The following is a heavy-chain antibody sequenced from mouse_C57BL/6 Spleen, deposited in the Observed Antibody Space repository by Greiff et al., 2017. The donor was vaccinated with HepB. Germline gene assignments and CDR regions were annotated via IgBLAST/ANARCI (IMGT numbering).Heavy chain of an antibody. CDR3: ARRETTVDATNFDY. D-gene: IGHD1-1*01. Sequence: QVQLQQSGAELARPGASVKLSCKASGYTFTSYGISWVKQRTGQGLEWIGEIYPRNGNTYYNEKFKGKATLTADKSSSTAYMELRSLTSEDSAVYFCARRETTVDATNFDYWGQGTTLTVSS. V-gene: IGHV1-81*01. CDR1: GYTFTSYG. J-gene: IGHJ2*01. CDR2: IYPRNGNT.